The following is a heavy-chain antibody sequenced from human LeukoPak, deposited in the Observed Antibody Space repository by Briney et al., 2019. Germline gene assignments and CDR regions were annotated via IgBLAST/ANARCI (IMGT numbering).Heavy chain of an antibody. CDR3: ASPCSSTSCYLNDY. CDR2: ISGSGGST. J-gene: IGHJ4*02. CDR1: GFTFSSYA. Sequence: GGSLRLSCAASGFTFSSYAMSWVRQAPGKGLEWVSAISGSGGSTYYADSVKGRFTISRDNAKNSLYLQMNSLRAEDTAVYYCASPCSSTSCYLNDYWGQGTLVTVSS. V-gene: IGHV3-23*01. D-gene: IGHD2-2*01.